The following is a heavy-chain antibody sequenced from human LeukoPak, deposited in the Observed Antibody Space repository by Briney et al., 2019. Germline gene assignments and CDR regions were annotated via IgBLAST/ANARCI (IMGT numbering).Heavy chain of an antibody. Sequence: ASVKVSCNASGYTFNVYYIHWVRQAPGQGLEWMAWINPNSGGTDYADRFQGRVTVTRDTSISTGYMELTRLRSDDTAVYYCTRGARGGGYEAFDFWGQGTLVTVSS. D-gene: IGHD5-12*01. V-gene: IGHV1-2*02. CDR3: TRGARGGGYEAFDF. CDR1: GYTFNVYY. CDR2: INPNSGGT. J-gene: IGHJ4*02.